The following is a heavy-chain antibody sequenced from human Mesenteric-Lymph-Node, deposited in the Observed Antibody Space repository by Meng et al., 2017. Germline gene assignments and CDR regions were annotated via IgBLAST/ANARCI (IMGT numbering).Heavy chain of an antibody. J-gene: IGHJ4*02. CDR2: IYSDGSR. Sequence: GGSLRLSCAASGFTVSSNYMSWVRQAPGKGLEWVSVIYSDGSRYYADSVKGRFSISRDNSKNTLYLHMNSLRAEDTAVYYCAREQYESRGHWGQGTLVTVS. V-gene: IGHV3-53*01. CDR1: GFTVSSNY. CDR3: AREQYESRGH. D-gene: IGHD3-22*01.